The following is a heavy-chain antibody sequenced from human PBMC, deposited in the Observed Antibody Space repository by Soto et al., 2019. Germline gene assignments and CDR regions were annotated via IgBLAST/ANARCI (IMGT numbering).Heavy chain of an antibody. CDR1: GYSFTSYW. CDR3: ARRSDYYDSSGYYPCFDY. Sequence: GESLKISCKGSGYSFTSYWIGWVRQMPGKGLEWMGIIYPGDSDTRYSPSFQGQVTISADKSISTAYLQWSSLKASDTAMYYCARRSDYYDSSGYYPCFDYWGQGTLVTVSS. D-gene: IGHD3-22*01. J-gene: IGHJ4*02. V-gene: IGHV5-51*01. CDR2: IYPGDSDT.